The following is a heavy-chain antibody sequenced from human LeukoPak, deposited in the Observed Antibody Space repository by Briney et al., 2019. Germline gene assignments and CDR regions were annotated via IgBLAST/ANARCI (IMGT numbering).Heavy chain of an antibody. V-gene: IGHV4-59*08. Sequence: NPSETLSLTCAVSGESLTNFYWSWIRQPPGKGREWVASIFYNGSTYYNPPLKSRVPISVDTSKNQFSLKLSSVTATDTAVYYCARQFPDYDFWSGYPHIGDYWGQGTLVTVSS. CDR2: IFYNGST. CDR3: ARQFPDYDFWSGYPHIGDY. CDR1: GESLTNFY. J-gene: IGHJ4*02. D-gene: IGHD3-3*01.